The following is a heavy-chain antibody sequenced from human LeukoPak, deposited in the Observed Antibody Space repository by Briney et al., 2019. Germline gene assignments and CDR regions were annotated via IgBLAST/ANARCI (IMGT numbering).Heavy chain of an antibody. CDR1: GYTFRDNY. CDR2: IDANNGDT. D-gene: IGHD4-11*01. J-gene: IGHJ4*02. Sequence: GASVKISCKASGYTFRDNYIHWLRQAPGQGLEWMGWIDANNGDTKSAQKFQGRVTMSRDTSISTAYMDLSSLSPDDAAVYYCARDPSSVTLYFFDYWGQGTLVTVSS. CDR3: ARDPSSVTLYFFDY. V-gene: IGHV1-2*02.